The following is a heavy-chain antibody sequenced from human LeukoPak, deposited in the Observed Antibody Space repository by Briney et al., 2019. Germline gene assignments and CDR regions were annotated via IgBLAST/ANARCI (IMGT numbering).Heavy chain of an antibody. CDR2: ISSSSSYT. Sequence: GGSLRLSCAASGFTCSDYYMSWIRPAQGKGLEWVSYISSSSSYTNYADSVKGRFTISRDNAKNSLYLQMNSLRAEDTAVYYCARAGYCSGGSCLQPFDYWGQGTLVTVSS. CDR1: GFTCSDYY. D-gene: IGHD2-15*01. V-gene: IGHV3-11*06. J-gene: IGHJ4*02. CDR3: ARAGYCSGGSCLQPFDY.